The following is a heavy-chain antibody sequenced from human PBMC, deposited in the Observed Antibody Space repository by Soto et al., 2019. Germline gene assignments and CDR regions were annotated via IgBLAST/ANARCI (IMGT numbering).Heavy chain of an antibody. V-gene: IGHV6-1*01. J-gene: IGHJ6*02. CDR2: TYYRSKWYN. CDR3: AREWYSSSWYHYYYYGMDV. CDR1: GDSVSSNSAA. D-gene: IGHD6-13*01. Sequence: PSQTLSLTCAISGDSVSSNSAAWNWIRQSPSRGLEWLGRTYYRSKWYNDYAVSVKSRITINPDTSKNQFSLQLNSVTPEDTAVYYCAREWYSSSWYHYYYYGMDVWGQGTTVTAP.